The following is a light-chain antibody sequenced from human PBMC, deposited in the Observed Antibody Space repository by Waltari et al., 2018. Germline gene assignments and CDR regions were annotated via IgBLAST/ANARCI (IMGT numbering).Light chain of an antibody. CDR3: SSYTSSSTYWV. CDR2: DVS. CDR1: SSDLGRYTY. V-gene: IGLV2-14*01. Sequence: QSALTQPASVSGSPGQSITIPCTGTSSDLGRYTYVSWYQQHPGKPPKLMIYDVSKRPSGVSNRFSGSKSGNTASLTISGLQAEDEADYYCSSYTSSSTYWVFGGGTKMTVL. J-gene: IGLJ3*02.